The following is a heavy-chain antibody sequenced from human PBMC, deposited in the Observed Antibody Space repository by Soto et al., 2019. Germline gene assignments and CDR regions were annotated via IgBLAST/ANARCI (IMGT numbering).Heavy chain of an antibody. CDR1: GRSMSSNY. D-gene: IGHD4-4*01. J-gene: IGHJ4*02. Sequence: QVHLQESGPGLVKPSETLSLTCSVSGRSMSSNYWSWIRQSPDKGLEWLGYVFYGGTDYNASLEGRVSMSVETSKSQFSLKMTSVTAADTAVYYCASYRGALHFDSWGQGILVTVSS. CDR3: ASYRGALHFDS. CDR2: VFYGGT. V-gene: IGHV4-59*01.